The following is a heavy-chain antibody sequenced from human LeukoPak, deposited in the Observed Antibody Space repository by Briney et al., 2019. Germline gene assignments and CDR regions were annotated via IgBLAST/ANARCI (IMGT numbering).Heavy chain of an antibody. V-gene: IGHV4-39*01. CDR3: ARYEVEWHFFDY. CDR1: GGPMSSSSDY. D-gene: IGHD1-1*01. Sequence: SETETLLCTVSGGPMSSSSDYWGRIRQPPGKGLECIGTIYYSGSTYYNPSLKSRVTISVDTSKNQFSLKLTSVTAADTAVYYCARYEVEWHFFDYWGQGTLVTVSS. J-gene: IGHJ4*02. CDR2: IYYSGST.